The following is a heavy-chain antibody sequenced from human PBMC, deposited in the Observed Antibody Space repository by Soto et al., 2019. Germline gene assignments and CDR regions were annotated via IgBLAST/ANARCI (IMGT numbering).Heavy chain of an antibody. Sequence: QVQLVESGGGVGQPGRSLRLSCAASGFTFSSYGMHWVRQAPGKGLEWVAVISYDGSNKYYADSVKGRFTISRDNSKNTLYLQMNSLRAEDTAVYYCAKEGNKWLRSPDFDYWGEGTLVTVSS. CDR2: ISYDGSNK. D-gene: IGHD5-12*01. V-gene: IGHV3-30*18. CDR3: AKEGNKWLRSPDFDY. J-gene: IGHJ4*02. CDR1: GFTFSSYG.